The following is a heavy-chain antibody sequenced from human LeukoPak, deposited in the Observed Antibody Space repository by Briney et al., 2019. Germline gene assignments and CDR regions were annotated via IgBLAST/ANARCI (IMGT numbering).Heavy chain of an antibody. Sequence: ASVKVSCKATGYSFTGYYLHWVRQAPGQGFEWMGWINPDSGGTNYAQRFQGRVTLTRDTSITTAYMELSSLTSDDTAVYYCAGPPLQFFAWSIPWGHGTRVIVSS. CDR1: GYSFTGYY. CDR2: INPDSGGT. J-gene: IGHJ5*02. V-gene: IGHV1-2*02. D-gene: IGHD3-9*01. CDR3: AGPPLQFFAWSIP.